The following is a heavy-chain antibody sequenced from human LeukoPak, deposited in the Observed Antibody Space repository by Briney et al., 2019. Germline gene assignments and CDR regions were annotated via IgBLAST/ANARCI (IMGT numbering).Heavy chain of an antibody. Sequence: ASVKVSCKASGGTFGSYAISWVRQAPGQGLEWMGRIIPILGIANYAQKFQGRVTITADKSTSTAYMELRSLISEDTAVYFCARATNTGGWYYHGLDVWGQGTTVIVSS. V-gene: IGHV1-69*04. CDR3: ARATNTGGWYYHGLDV. J-gene: IGHJ6*02. D-gene: IGHD6-19*01. CDR2: IIPILGIA. CDR1: GGTFGSYA.